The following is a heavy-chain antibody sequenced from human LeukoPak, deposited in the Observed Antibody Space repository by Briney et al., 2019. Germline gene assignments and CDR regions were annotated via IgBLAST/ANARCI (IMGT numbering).Heavy chain of an antibody. CDR3: ARVEDYAYDY. CDR2: ISYDGSNK. V-gene: IGHV3-30-3*01. Sequence: GGSRRLSCAASGFPFISYAMHGVRQAPGKGLEGVAVISYDGSNKYYADSVKGRFTISRDNSKNTLYLQMNSLRAEDTAVYYCARVEDYAYDYWGQGTLVTVSS. D-gene: IGHD4-17*01. J-gene: IGHJ4*02. CDR1: GFPFISYA.